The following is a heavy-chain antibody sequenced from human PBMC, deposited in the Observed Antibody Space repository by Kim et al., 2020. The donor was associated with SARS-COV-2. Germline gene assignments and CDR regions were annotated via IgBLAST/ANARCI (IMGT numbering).Heavy chain of an antibody. J-gene: IGHJ4*02. CDR2: GNP. D-gene: IGHD5-12*01. V-gene: IGHV7-4-1*02. Sequence: GNPTYAQGFTGRFVFSLDTSVSTAYLQISSLKAEDTAVYYCARYKVAHDYWGQGTLVTVSS. CDR3: ARYKVAHDY.